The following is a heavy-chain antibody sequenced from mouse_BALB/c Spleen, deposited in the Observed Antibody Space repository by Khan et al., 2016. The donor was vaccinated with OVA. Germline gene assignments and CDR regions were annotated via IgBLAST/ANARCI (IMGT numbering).Heavy chain of an antibody. J-gene: IGHJ3*01. D-gene: IGHD2-2*01. CDR2: IDPSDSET. CDR1: GLTFTSHW. Sequence: QVPIKQPGAELGRPGASGKLVCKASGLTFTSHWMNWGKTRPGTGLERIGMIDPSDSETHYNQMFKDKATLTVDKSSSTAYRQLSSLTSEDSAVYYCTRREKYGYDPSWFAYWGQGTLVTVSA. CDR3: TRREKYGYDPSWFAY. V-gene: IGHV1-61*01.